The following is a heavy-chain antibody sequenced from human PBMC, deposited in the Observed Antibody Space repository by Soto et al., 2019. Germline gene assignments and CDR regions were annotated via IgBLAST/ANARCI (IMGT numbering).Heavy chain of an antibody. CDR2: IYYIWKT. CDR1: GGSVSSGTYY. V-gene: IGHV4-61*01. J-gene: IGHJ4*02. CDR3: AKEDSGYDPFDY. Sequence: SETLSLTCTLSGGSVSSGTYYWSWIRQPPGNGLECIGYIYYIWKTNYNRSLKIRVALSVDTSKNQFTLKLSSVTAADTAVYYCAKEDSGYDPFDYWGQGTLVTVSS. D-gene: IGHD5-12*01.